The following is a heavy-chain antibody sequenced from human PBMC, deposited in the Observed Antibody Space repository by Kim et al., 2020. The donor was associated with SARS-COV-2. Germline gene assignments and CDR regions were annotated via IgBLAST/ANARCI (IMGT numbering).Heavy chain of an antibody. V-gene: IGHV3-66*01. J-gene: IGHJ6*02. CDR2: IYSGGST. Sequence: GGSLRLSCAASGFTVSSNYMSWVRQAPGKGLEWVSLIYSGGSTYYADSVKGRFTVSRDSSKNTLYLQMNSLRGEDTAVYYCAKIFVDTPMVSLVGSYYFGMDVWGQGTTVTVSS. D-gene: IGHD5-18*01. CDR3: AKIFVDTPMVSLVGSYYFGMDV. CDR1: GFTVSSNY.